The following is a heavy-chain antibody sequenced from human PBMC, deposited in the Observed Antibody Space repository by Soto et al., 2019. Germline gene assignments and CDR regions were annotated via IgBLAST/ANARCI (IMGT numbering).Heavy chain of an antibody. CDR2: IIPIFGTA. V-gene: IGHV1-69*06. Sequence: ASVKVSCKASGYTFTSYGISWVRQAPGQGLEWMGGIIPIFGTANYAQKFQGRVTITADKSTSTAYMELSSLRSEDTAVYYCARDYGDYAYFDYWGQGTLVTVSS. D-gene: IGHD4-17*01. CDR3: ARDYGDYAYFDY. CDR1: GYTFTSYG. J-gene: IGHJ4*02.